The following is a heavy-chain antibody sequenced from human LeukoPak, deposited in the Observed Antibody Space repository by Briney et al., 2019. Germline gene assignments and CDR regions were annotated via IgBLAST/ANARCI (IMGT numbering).Heavy chain of an antibody. Sequence: GGSLRLSCAASGFTFSSYWMHWVRQAPGKGLVWVSRINSDGSSTSYADSVKGRFTISRDNAKNTLYLQMNSLRAEDTAVYYCARGCSSSWYGSAFDIWGQGTMVTVSS. V-gene: IGHV3-74*01. CDR3: ARGCSSSWYGSAFDI. CDR2: INSDGSST. D-gene: IGHD6-13*01. J-gene: IGHJ3*02. CDR1: GFTFSSYW.